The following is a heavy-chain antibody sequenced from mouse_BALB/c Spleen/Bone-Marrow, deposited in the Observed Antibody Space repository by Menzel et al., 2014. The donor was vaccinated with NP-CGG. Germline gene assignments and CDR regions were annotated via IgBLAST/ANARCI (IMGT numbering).Heavy chain of an antibody. D-gene: IGHD2-1*01. CDR1: GYTFTSYD. CDR2: IYPGDGST. V-gene: IGHV1S56*01. Sequence: QVQLQQSGPELVKPGALVKISCKASGYTFTSYDINWEKQRPGQGLEWIGWIYPGDGSTKYNEKFKGKATLTADKSPSTAYMQLSSLTSENSAVYFCARSGNYYGNYYWYFDVLGAGTTVTVSS. CDR3: ARSGNYYGNYYWYFDV. J-gene: IGHJ1*01.